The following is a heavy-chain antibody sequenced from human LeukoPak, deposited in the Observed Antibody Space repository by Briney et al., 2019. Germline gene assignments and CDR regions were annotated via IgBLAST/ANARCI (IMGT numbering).Heavy chain of an antibody. Sequence: PGGTLRPSCAVSVFTFSSDGMHGVRQAPGKGLERVAVIWRVGSNKYYADPVKGRFTVSRDNPKNTLNLQMDSLRVDDTAVYYCARHGSGRKYFDPLDYWGQGTLVTVSS. CDR3: ARHGSGRKYFDPLDY. CDR1: VFTFSSDG. CDR2: IWRVGSNK. V-gene: IGHV3-33*01. J-gene: IGHJ4*02. D-gene: IGHD1-26*01.